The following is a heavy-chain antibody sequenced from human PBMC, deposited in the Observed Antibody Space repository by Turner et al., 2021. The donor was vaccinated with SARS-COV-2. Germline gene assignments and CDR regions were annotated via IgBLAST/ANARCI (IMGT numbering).Heavy chain of an antibody. D-gene: IGHD3-10*01. CDR2: INPNSGST. J-gene: IGHJ4*02. Sequence: QVQLVQSGVEVNKPRASVKVSCKASGYTFTAYHMHWVRQAPGQGLEWMGWINPNSGSTNYAQKFQGRVTMTRDTSISTTYMVLSRLRSDDTAVYYCARGLRDFDYWGQGTLVTVSS. CDR3: ARGLRDFDY. CDR1: GYTFTAYH. V-gene: IGHV1-2*02.